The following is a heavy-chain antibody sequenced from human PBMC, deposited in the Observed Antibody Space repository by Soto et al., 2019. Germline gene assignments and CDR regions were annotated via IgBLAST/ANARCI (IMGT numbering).Heavy chain of an antibody. D-gene: IGHD5-18*01. Sequence: GGSLRLSCAASGFTFSSFAQSWVRQAPGRGLEWVSAISGSGDGTDYADSVKGRFTISRDNSKNTLYLQMNGLRAEDTAVYYCAGPGYSSQDYWGQGALVTVSS. V-gene: IGHV3-23*01. CDR3: AGPGYSSQDY. J-gene: IGHJ4*02. CDR1: GFTFSSFA. CDR2: ISGSGDGT.